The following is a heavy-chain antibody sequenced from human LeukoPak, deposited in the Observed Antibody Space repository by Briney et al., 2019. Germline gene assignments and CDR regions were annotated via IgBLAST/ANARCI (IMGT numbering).Heavy chain of an antibody. CDR1: GFTFSSYA. Sequence: GGSLRLSCAASGFTFSSYAMSWVRKAPGRGLEWVSSISGSGGSTYYADSVKGRFTISRDNSKDTLYLQMHSLRGEDTAVYFCAKDRDYDFWSGYYWDNWGQGTLVTVSS. J-gene: IGHJ4*02. CDR3: AKDRDYDFWSGYYWDN. D-gene: IGHD3-3*01. V-gene: IGHV3-23*01. CDR2: ISGSGGST.